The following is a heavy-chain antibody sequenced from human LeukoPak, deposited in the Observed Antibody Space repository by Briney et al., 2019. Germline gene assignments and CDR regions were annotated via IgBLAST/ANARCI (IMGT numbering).Heavy chain of an antibody. V-gene: IGHV4-39*07. CDR1: GGSITSRSYY. Sequence: SETLSLTCIVSGGSITSRSYYWGWIRQPPGKGLECIGSIYYSGNTYYNPSLKSRVTISVDTSKNQFSLKLTSVTAADTAVYYCARGFYYLDSWGQGTLVSVSS. CDR3: ARGFYYLDS. D-gene: IGHD3-3*01. J-gene: IGHJ4*02. CDR2: IYYSGNT.